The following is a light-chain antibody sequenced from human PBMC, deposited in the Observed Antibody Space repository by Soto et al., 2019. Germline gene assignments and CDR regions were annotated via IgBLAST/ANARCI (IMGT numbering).Light chain of an antibody. Sequence: QSALTQPASVSGSHVHSITSCCTGTSSDVGSYNLVSWYQPHPGKAPKLMIYEGSKRPSGVSNRFSGSKSGNTASLTISGLQAEDEADYYCCSYACSSTFYVFGTGTKVTVL. J-gene: IGLJ1*01. CDR1: SSDVGSYNL. V-gene: IGLV2-23*01. CDR2: EGS. CDR3: CSYACSSTFYV.